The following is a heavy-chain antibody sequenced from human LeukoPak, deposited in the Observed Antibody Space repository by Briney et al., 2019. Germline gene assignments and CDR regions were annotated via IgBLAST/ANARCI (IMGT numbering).Heavy chain of an antibody. Sequence: PGGSLRLSCAASGFTFSSYEMNWVRQAPGKGLEWVSYISNSGSTIYYADSVKGRFTISRDNAKNSLYLQMNSLRAEDTAVYYCARDSSGWYYFDYWGQGILVTVSS. J-gene: IGHJ4*02. CDR1: GFTFSSYE. V-gene: IGHV3-48*03. D-gene: IGHD6-19*01. CDR3: ARDSSGWYYFDY. CDR2: ISNSGSTI.